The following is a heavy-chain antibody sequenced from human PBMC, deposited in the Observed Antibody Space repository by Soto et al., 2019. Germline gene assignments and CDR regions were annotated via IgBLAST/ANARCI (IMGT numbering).Heavy chain of an antibody. CDR1: GGTFNSYD. D-gene: IGHD2-2*01. V-gene: IGHV1-69*02. CDR3: ARRTSAVDV. CDR2: IIPSLGIP. J-gene: IGHJ3*01. Sequence: QVQLVQSGAEVKKPGSSVKVSCKASGGTFNSYDIHWVRQAPGQGLEWMGRIIPSLGIPNYAQALQGRLTITANVATRTDYIELTNLKSGDTAIYYCARRTSAVDVWGQGTVVTVSS.